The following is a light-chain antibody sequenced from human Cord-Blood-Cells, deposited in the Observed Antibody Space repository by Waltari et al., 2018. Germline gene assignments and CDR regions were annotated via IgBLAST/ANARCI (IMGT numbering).Light chain of an antibody. V-gene: IGKV3D-15*01. CDR1: QSVSSN. CDR2: GAS. J-gene: IGKJ3*01. CDR3: QQYNNWPPFT. Sequence: EIVMTQSPATLSVSPGERATLSCRASQSVSSNLAWYQQKPGQAPRLLIYGASTKATGIPARFSGSGSGTEFTRTISSLQSEDFAVYDCQQYNNWPPFTFGPGTKVDTK.